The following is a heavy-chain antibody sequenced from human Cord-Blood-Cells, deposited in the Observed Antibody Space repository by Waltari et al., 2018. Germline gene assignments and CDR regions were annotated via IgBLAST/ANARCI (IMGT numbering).Heavy chain of an antibody. Sequence: QVQLQQWGAGLLKPSETLSLTCAVYGGSFSGYYWSWIRQPPRKGLEWIGEINHSGSTNYNPSLKSRVTISVDTSKTQFSLKLSSVTAADTAVYYCARDRDCSSTSCYNPNDAFDIWGQGTMVTVSS. CDR2: INHSGST. D-gene: IGHD2-2*02. CDR3: ARDRDCSSTSCYNPNDAFDI. J-gene: IGHJ3*02. CDR1: GGSFSGYY. V-gene: IGHV4-34*01.